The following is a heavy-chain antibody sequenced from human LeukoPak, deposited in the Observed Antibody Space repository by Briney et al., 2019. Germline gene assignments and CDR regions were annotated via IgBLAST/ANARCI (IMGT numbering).Heavy chain of an antibody. CDR3: ARDGFMVATFHYYGMDV. CDR2: INHSGST. CDR1: GGSFSGYY. V-gene: IGHV4-34*01. J-gene: IGHJ6*02. Sequence: PSETLSLTCAVYGGSFSGYYWSWIRQPPGKGLEWIGEINHSGSTNYNPSLKSRVTISVDTSKNQFSLKLSSVTAADTAVYYCARDGFMVATFHYYGMDVWGQGTTVTVSS. D-gene: IGHD5-12*01.